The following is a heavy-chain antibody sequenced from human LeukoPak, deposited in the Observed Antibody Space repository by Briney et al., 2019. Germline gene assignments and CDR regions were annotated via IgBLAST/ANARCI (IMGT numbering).Heavy chain of an antibody. CDR2: INPSGGST. J-gene: IGHJ6*03. Sequence: GASVKVSCKASGYTFTSYYMHWVRQAPGQGLEWMGIINPSGGSTSYAQKFQGRVTITTDESTSTAYMELSSLRSEDTAVYYCARGDIVVVPAAPYYYYYMDVWGKGTTVTVSS. CDR1: GYTFTSYY. CDR3: ARGDIVVVPAAPYYYYYMDV. D-gene: IGHD2-2*01. V-gene: IGHV1-46*01.